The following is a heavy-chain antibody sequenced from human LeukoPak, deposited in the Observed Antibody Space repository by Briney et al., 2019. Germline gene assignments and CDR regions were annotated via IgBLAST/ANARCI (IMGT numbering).Heavy chain of an antibody. Sequence: ASVKVSCKASGYTFTSYGISWVRQAPGQGLEWMGWISAYNGNTNYAQKLQGRVTMTTDTSTSTAYMELRSLRSDDTAVSYCARAIHCTNCVCYVWFVPWGDGKLVTVS. CDR3: ARAIHCTNCVCYVWFVP. J-gene: IGHJ5*02. D-gene: IGHD2-8*01. CDR2: ISAYNGNT. V-gene: IGHV1-18*01. CDR1: GYTFTSYG.